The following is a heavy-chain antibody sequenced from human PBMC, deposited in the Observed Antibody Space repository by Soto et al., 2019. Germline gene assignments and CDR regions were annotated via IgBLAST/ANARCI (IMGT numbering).Heavy chain of an antibody. V-gene: IGHV4-59*01. Sequence: PXETLSLTCTVSGVSISSYYWSWIRQSPGKGLEWIGYIYYRGNTNYNPSLKSRVTISVDTSKNQFSLKLRSVTAADTAVYYCARDLFRSSYYYFDYWGQGTLVTVSS. CDR2: IYYRGNT. D-gene: IGHD4-4*01. J-gene: IGHJ4*02. CDR1: GVSISSYY. CDR3: ARDLFRSSYYYFDY.